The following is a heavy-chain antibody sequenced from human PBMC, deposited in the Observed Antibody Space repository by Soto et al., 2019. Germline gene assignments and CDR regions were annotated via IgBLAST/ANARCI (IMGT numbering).Heavy chain of an antibody. CDR3: GKGGDLNLDCTGGGCHAAIDF. Sequence: GGSLRLSCAASGFIFDDYAMHWVRQAPGKGLEWISGVSWNSGGIAYADSVKDRFTISRDNAKNSLDLQMNSLRPEDTALYYCGKGGDLNLDCTGGGCHAAIDFWGQGTLVTVSS. J-gene: IGHJ4*02. CDR1: GFIFDDYA. D-gene: IGHD2-8*02. CDR2: VSWNSGGI. V-gene: IGHV3-9*01.